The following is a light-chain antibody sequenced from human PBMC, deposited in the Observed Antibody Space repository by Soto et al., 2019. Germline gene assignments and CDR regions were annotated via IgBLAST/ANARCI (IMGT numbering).Light chain of an antibody. CDR3: QQYNNWPFT. Sequence: EIVVTQSPATLSVSPGERATLSCRASQSVSSNLAWYQQKPGQAPRLLIYGASTRATGIPARFSGSGSGTEFTLTISSLQSEDFAVYYCQQYNNWPFTFGPGTEVDIK. CDR1: QSVSSN. J-gene: IGKJ3*01. CDR2: GAS. V-gene: IGKV3-15*01.